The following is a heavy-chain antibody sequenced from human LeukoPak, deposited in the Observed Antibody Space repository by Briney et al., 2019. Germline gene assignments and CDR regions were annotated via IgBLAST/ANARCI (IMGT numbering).Heavy chain of an antibody. J-gene: IGHJ4*02. CDR3: ARLLTSFITFDY. V-gene: IGHV4-39*01. Sequence: PSETLSLICTVSGGSISSSSYYWGWIRQPPGKGLEWIGSIYYSGSTYYNPSLKSRVTISVDTSKNQFSLKLSSVTAADTAVYYCARLLTSFITFDYWGQGTLVTVSS. CDR1: GGSISSSSYY. D-gene: IGHD2-2*01. CDR2: IYYSGST.